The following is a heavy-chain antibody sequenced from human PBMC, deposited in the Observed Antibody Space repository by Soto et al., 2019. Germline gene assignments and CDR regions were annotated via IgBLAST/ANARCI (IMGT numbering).Heavy chain of an antibody. CDR2: IIPMLGMS. CDR1: GDTFNFYT. D-gene: IGHD3-10*01. CDR3: ATNYGSGSAHFDN. J-gene: IGHJ4*02. Sequence: QVQLVQSGAEVKKPGSSVKVSCTASGDTFNFYTISWVRQAPGQGLEWMGRIIPMLGMSNYAQNFQGRVTMIADKSTNTAYMELSSLRSEDTALYYCATNYGSGSAHFDNWGQGTLVTVSS. V-gene: IGHV1-69*02.